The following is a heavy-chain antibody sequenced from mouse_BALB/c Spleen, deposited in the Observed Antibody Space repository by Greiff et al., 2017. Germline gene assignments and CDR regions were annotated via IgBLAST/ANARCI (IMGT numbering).Heavy chain of an antibody. CDR2: ISSGGST. CDR3: ARDDYDVLAWFAY. D-gene: IGHD2-4*01. Sequence: EVQVVESGGGLVKPGGSLKLSCAASGFTFSSYAMSWVRQTPEKRLEWVASISSGGSTYYPDSVKGRFTISRDNARNILYLQMSSLRSEDTAMYYCARDDYDVLAWFAYWGQGTLVTVSA. CDR1: GFTFSSYA. V-gene: IGHV5-6-5*01. J-gene: IGHJ3*01.